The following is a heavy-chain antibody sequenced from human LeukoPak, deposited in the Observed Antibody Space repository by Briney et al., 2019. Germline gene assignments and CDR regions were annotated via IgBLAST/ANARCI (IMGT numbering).Heavy chain of an antibody. Sequence: GGSLRLSCTTSGFNFRAYWMAWVRQAPGKGLEWVSYISSSSSTIYYADSVKGRFTISRDNAKNSLYLQMNSLRAEDTAVYYCARDSTVPVDIWGQGTLVTVSS. CDR3: ARDSTVPVDI. CDR2: ISSSSSTI. V-gene: IGHV3-48*01. J-gene: IGHJ4*02. D-gene: IGHD3/OR15-3a*01. CDR1: GFNFRAYW.